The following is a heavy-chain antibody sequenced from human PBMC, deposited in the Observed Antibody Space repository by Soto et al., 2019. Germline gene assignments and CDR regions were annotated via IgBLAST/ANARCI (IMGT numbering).Heavy chain of an antibody. D-gene: IGHD3-9*01. CDR2: ILVGGST. V-gene: IGHV3-23*01. Sequence: QPGGSLRLSCAASGFICSSYAMSWVRQAPGKGLEWVSTILVGGSTHYEDSVKGRFTISRDTSKNTVYLQMNSLTAGDTAVYYCATATATGRGAFDICGQGTMVTVSS. CDR3: ATATATGRGAFDI. J-gene: IGHJ3*02. CDR1: GFICSSYA.